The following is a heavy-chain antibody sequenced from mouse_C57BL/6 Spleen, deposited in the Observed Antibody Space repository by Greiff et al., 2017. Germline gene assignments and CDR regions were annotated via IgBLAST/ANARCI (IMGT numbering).Heavy chain of an antibody. CDR3: ARPYYYGSSPDWYFDV. CDR1: GYTFTSYW. J-gene: IGHJ1*03. V-gene: IGHV1-64*01. Sequence: QVQLKQPGAELVKPGASVKLSCKASGYTFTSYWMHWVKQRPGQGLEWIGMIHPNSGSTNYNEKFKSKATLTVDKSSSTAYMQLSSLTSEDSAVYYCARPYYYGSSPDWYFDVWGTGNTDTVAS. D-gene: IGHD1-1*01. CDR2: IHPNSGST.